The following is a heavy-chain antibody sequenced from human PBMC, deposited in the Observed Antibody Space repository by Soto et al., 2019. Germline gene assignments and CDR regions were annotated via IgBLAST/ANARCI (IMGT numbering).Heavy chain of an antibody. CDR2: IIPIFGTA. D-gene: IGHD6-19*01. V-gene: IGHV1-69*01. J-gene: IGHJ4*02. CDR3: AGDLGAYSSGRGNY. CDR1: GGTFSSYA. Sequence: QVQLVQSGAEVKKPGSSVKVSCKASGGTFSSYAISWVRQAPGQGLEWMGGIIPIFGTANYAQKFQGKVTITADEATSTAYTDLRSLSTEDPAVYCCAGDLGAYSSGRGNYWGQGTLVTVSS.